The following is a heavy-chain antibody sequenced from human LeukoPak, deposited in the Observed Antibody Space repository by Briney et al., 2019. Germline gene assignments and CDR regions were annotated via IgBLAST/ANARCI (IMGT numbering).Heavy chain of an antibody. D-gene: IGHD6-19*01. CDR3: ARAVAGTFLGMDV. V-gene: IGHV1-2*04. CDR1: GYTFTGYY. CDR2: INPNSGGT. Sequence: ASVKVSCKASGYTFTGYYMHWVRQAPGQGLEWMGWINPNSGGTNYAQKFQGWVTMTRDTSISTAYMELSRLRSDDTAVYYCARAVAGTFLGMDVWGQGTTVTVSS. J-gene: IGHJ6*02.